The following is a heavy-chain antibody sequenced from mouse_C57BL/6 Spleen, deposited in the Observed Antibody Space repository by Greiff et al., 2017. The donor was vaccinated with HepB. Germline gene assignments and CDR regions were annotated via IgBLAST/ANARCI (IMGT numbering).Heavy chain of an antibody. CDR1: GYTFTSYW. J-gene: IGHJ2*01. CDR2: IDPSDSYT. D-gene: IGHD2-2*01. Sequence: QVQLKESGAELVMPGASVKLSCKASGYTFTSYWMHWVKQRPGQGLEWIGEIDPSDSYTNYNQKFKGKSTLTVDKSSSTAYMQLSSLTSEDSAVYYCARRGGYDDYWGQGTTLTVSS. V-gene: IGHV1-69*01. CDR3: ARRGGYDDY.